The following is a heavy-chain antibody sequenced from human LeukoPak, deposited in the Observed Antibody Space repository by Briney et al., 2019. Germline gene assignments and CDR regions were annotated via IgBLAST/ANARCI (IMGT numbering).Heavy chain of an antibody. CDR1: GFKFSPYG. CDR3: ARDRVSRLTTVTTQPTFDY. CDR2: ISISGTTT. V-gene: IGHV3-48*03. D-gene: IGHD4-17*01. Sequence: PGGSLRLSCAASGFKFSPYGMNWVRPAPGKGLEWISYISISGTTTYYADSVKGRFSISRDNAKSSLYLQMNNLRADDSGFYFCARDRVSRLTTVTTQPTFDYWGQGALVTVSS. J-gene: IGHJ4*02.